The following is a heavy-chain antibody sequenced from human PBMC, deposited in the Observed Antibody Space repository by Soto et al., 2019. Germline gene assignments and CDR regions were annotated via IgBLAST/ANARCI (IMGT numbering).Heavy chain of an antibody. CDR3: ASDYSSGSYYFDY. D-gene: IGHD6-19*01. CDR1: GFTFSSYG. CDR2: IWYDGSNK. Sequence: QVQLVESGGGVVQPGRSLRLSCAASGFTFSSYGMHWVRQAPGKGLEWVAVIWYDGSNKYYADSVKGRFTISRDNSKNTLYLQMNSLRAEDTAVYYCASDYSSGSYYFDYWGQGTLVTVSS. V-gene: IGHV3-33*01. J-gene: IGHJ4*02.